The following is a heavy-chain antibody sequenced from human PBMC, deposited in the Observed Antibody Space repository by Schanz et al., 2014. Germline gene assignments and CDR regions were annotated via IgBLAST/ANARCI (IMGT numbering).Heavy chain of an antibody. D-gene: IGHD2-15*01. CDR2: ISASGGTT. V-gene: IGHV3-23*04. Sequence: VQLVESGGGVVQPGRSLRLSCAASGFTFSSYGMHWVRQIPGKGLEWVSAISASGGTTYYADSVKGRFTISRDNSKNTLYLQMNSLRAEDTAVYYCAKTPREYCNYDNCPNWFDSWGQGTLVTASS. CDR1: GFTFSSYG. J-gene: IGHJ5*01. CDR3: AKTPREYCNYDNCPNWFDS.